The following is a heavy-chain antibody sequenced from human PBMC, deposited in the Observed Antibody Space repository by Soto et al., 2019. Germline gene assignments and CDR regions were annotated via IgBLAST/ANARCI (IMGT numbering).Heavy chain of an antibody. D-gene: IGHD3-16*02. CDR3: AKGQGGDYIWGSYRWSYFDY. CDR1: GFTFSSYA. Sequence: GGSLRLSCAASGFTFSSYAMSWVRRAPGKGLEWVSAISGSGGSTYYADSVKGRFTISRDNSKNTLYLQMNSLRAEDTAVYYCAKGQGGDYIWGSYRWSYFDYWGQGTLVTVSS. V-gene: IGHV3-23*01. CDR2: ISGSGGST. J-gene: IGHJ4*02.